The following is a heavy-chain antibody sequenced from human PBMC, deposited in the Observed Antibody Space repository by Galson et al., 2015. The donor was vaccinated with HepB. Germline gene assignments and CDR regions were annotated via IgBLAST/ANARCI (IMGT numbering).Heavy chain of an antibody. CDR3: ARVGYDILTGYPAGWFDY. D-gene: IGHD3-9*01. Sequence: SVKVSCKASGYTFTSYGISWVRQAPGRGLEWMGWISAYNGNTNYAQKLQGRVTMTTDTSTSTAYMELRSLRSDDTAVYYCARVGYDILTGYPAGWFDYWGQGTLVTVSS. CDR2: ISAYNGNT. V-gene: IGHV1-18*01. CDR1: GYTFTSYG. J-gene: IGHJ4*02.